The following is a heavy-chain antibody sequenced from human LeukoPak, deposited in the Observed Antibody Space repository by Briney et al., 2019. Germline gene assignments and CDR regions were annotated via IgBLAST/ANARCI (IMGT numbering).Heavy chain of an antibody. CDR2: ISYDGSNK. CDR1: GFTLSSYG. CDR3: AKDWRWETPCYGMNV. J-gene: IGHJ6*02. V-gene: IGHV3-30*18. Sequence: SGGSLRLSCAASGFTLSSYGIHWVRQAPGKGLEWVALISYDGSNKYYAESVKGRFTISRDNSKNTLYLQMNSLRAEDTAVYYCAKDWRWETPCYGMNVWGQGTTVTVSS. D-gene: IGHD1-26*01.